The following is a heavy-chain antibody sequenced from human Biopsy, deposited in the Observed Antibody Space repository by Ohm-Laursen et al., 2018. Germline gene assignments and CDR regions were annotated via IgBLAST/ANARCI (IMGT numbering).Heavy chain of an antibody. D-gene: IGHD1-1*01. Sequence: ASVRVSCKVSGYTLTALSMHWARQAPGRGLEWMGGFAPENGKTIYAQKFQGRITMTEDTSTDTAYMELSSLRSEDSAVYYCAADINVWNVNYWGQGTQVTVSS. CDR2: FAPENGKT. CDR3: AADINVWNVNY. CDR1: GYTLTALS. J-gene: IGHJ4*02. V-gene: IGHV1-24*01.